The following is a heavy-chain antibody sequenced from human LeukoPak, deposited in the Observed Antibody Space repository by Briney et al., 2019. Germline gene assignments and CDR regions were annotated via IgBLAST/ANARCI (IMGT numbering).Heavy chain of an antibody. CDR1: GGSISSYY. CDR2: IYTSGST. Sequence: PSETLSLTCTVSGGSISSYYWSWIRQPAGKGLEWIGRIYTSGSTTYNPSLKSRVTMSVDTSKNQFSLKLSSVTAADTAVYYCARVYYSSSYDYWYFDLWGRGTLVTVSS. V-gene: IGHV4-4*07. CDR3: ARVYYSSSYDYWYFDL. J-gene: IGHJ2*01. D-gene: IGHD6-13*01.